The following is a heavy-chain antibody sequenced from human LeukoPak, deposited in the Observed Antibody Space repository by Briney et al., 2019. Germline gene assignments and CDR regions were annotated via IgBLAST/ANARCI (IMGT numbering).Heavy chain of an antibody. J-gene: IGHJ6*02. D-gene: IGHD6-19*01. CDR3: ARHEPYRVPVAGTYYSYPMDV. CDR1: GGSISSYY. V-gene: IGHV4-59*08. CDR2: IHYSGST. Sequence: SETLSLTCSVSGGSISSYYWSWIRQPPGKGLEWIAYIHYSGSTNYNPSLKSRLTISVDTSKNQFSLKLTSVTAADTAVYYCARHEPYRVPVAGTYYSYPMDVWGQGTTVTVSS.